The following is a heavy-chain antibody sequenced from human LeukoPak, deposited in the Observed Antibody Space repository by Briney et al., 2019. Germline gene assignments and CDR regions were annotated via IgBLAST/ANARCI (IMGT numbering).Heavy chain of an antibody. D-gene: IGHD3-10*01. CDR3: AKPQDGSGLNRDY. CDR1: GFTVSSDS. CDR2: IYSGGST. Sequence: GGSLRLSCTVSGFTVSSDSMSWVRQAPGKGLERVSFIYSGGSTHYSDSVKGRFTISRDNSKNTLYLQMNSLRAEDTAVYYCAKPQDGSGLNRDYWGQGTLVTVSS. V-gene: IGHV3-53*01. J-gene: IGHJ4*02.